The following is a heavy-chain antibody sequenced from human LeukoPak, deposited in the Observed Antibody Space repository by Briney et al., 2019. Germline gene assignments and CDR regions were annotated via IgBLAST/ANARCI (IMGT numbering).Heavy chain of an antibody. CDR2: IISIFGTA. J-gene: IGHJ4*02. Sequence: GASVKVSCKACGGAFSSYAISWLRQAPGQGLEWMGGIISIFGTANYAQKFRGRVTIIADESTSTAYVELSGLRSEDTAVYYCATPQGYWGQGTLVTLSS. CDR3: ATPQGY. V-gene: IGHV1-69*13. CDR1: GGAFSSYA.